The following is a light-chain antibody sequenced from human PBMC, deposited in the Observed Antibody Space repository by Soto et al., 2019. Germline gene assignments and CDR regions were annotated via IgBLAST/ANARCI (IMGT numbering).Light chain of an antibody. J-gene: IGKJ5*01. V-gene: IGKV3-20*01. Sequence: EIVLTQSLGTLSLSPGERATLSCRASQSVTSNYSAWYQQKPGQAPRLLVYGASSRATGISDRFSGSGSGTDFTLTISRLEHEDFAVYCCQHYVSSPITFGQGTRLEIK. CDR3: QHYVSSPIT. CDR1: QSVTSNY. CDR2: GAS.